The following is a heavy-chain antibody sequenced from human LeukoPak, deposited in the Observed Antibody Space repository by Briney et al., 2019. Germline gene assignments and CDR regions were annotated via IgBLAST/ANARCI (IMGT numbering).Heavy chain of an antibody. D-gene: IGHD1-26*01. V-gene: IGHV3-21*01. J-gene: IGHJ4*02. CDR2: INSSSSYI. CDR1: GFTFSSYS. CDR3: ARLYSGSYLFDY. Sequence: GGSLRLSCAASGFTFSSYSMNWVRQASGKGLEWVSSINSSSSYIYYADSVKGRFTISRDNAKNSLYLQMNSLRAEDTAVYYCARLYSGSYLFDYWGQGTLVTVSS.